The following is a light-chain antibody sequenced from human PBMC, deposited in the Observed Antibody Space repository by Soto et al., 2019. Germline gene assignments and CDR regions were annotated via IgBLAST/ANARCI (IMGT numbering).Light chain of an antibody. CDR1: QNVSNW. J-gene: IGKJ2*01. CDR3: QQYSKEST. V-gene: IGKV1-5*03. CDR2: KAS. Sequence: DVAMTQSPSTLPTSIGDRVTINCRASQNVSNWLAWYQQKPGKAPKLLIYKASRLESGVPSRFSASGSGTDFTLTINNLQSDDFATYFCQQYSKESTFGQGTKLEIK.